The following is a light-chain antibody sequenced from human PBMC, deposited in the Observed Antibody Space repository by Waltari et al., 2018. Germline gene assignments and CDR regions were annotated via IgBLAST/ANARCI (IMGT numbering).Light chain of an antibody. CDR2: DAS. J-gene: IGKJ2*01. CDR3: QQRSNWRHT. CDR1: QSVSSY. V-gene: IGKV3-11*01. Sequence: EIVLTQSPATLSLSPGERATLSCRASQSVSSYLAWCQQKPGQAPRLLNYDASNRATGIPARFSGSGSGTDFTLTISSLEPEDFAVYYCQQRSNWRHTFGQGTKLEIK.